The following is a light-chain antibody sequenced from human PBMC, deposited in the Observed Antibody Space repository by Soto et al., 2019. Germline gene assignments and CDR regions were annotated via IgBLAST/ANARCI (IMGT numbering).Light chain of an antibody. CDR1: STDVGGYNL. Sequence: QSVLTQPASVSGSPGQSITISCTGTSTDVGGYNLVSWYQHHPGKAPKLIISEGSQRPSGVSNRFSGSKSGNTASLTISGLQAEDEAEYYCSSYATSYTLLFGGGTKLTVL. V-gene: IGLV2-23*01. CDR3: SSYATSYTLL. CDR2: EGS. J-gene: IGLJ2*01.